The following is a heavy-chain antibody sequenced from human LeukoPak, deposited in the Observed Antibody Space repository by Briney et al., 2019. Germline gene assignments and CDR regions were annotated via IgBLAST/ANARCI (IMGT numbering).Heavy chain of an antibody. J-gene: IGHJ5*02. V-gene: IGHV4-4*07. D-gene: IGHD6-13*01. CDR3: ARVPIAAAPTGWFDP. Sequence: PSETLSLTCTVSGGSFSSYYWSWIRQPAGKGLEWIGRIYTSGITNYNTNYNPSLSSRVTMSVDTSKNQFSVKLNSATAADTAVYYCARVPIAAAPTGWFDPWGQGTLVTVSS. CDR2: IYTSGITNYNT. CDR1: GGSFSSYY.